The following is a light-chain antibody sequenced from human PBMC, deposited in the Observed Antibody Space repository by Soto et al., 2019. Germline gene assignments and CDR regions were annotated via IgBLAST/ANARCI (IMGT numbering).Light chain of an antibody. CDR1: QNIRNNY. Sequence: EIVLTQSPGTLSLSPGERATLTCRASQNIRNNYLAWYQQRPGQAPRLIIYGASSRATGIPDRISGSGSGKDFSLTISRLEPEDFAVYYCQQYANSPATFGQGTKVEIK. CDR3: QQYANSPAT. CDR2: GAS. J-gene: IGKJ1*01. V-gene: IGKV3-20*01.